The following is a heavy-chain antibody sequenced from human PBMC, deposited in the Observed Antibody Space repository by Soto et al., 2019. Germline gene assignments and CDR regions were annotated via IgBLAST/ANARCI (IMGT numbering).Heavy chain of an antibody. Sequence: LRLSCAASGFTFSGSAMHWVRQASGKGLEWVGRIRSKANSYATEYATSVEGRFTISRDDSKNTAYLQMNSLKTEDTAVYYCTRPLGSGSHSDYGLDVWGPGTTVTVSS. D-gene: IGHD1-26*01. CDR1: GFTFSGSA. CDR2: IRSKANSYAT. V-gene: IGHV3-73*01. CDR3: TRPLGSGSHSDYGLDV. J-gene: IGHJ6*02.